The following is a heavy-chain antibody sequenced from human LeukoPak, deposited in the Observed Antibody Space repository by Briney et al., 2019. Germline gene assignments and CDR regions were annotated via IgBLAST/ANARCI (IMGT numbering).Heavy chain of an antibody. CDR1: GGSISSNY. V-gene: IGHV4-59*01. Sequence: SETLSFTSSVSGGSISSNYWLWIRQPPGKGLEWIGYISYTGTTNYNPSLKSRVTISVDTSKNQFSLKLRSVTAADTAVYYCSREGYSSIEGDYWGQGTLVTVSS. CDR2: ISYTGTT. J-gene: IGHJ4*02. D-gene: IGHD6-13*01. CDR3: SREGYSSIEGDY.